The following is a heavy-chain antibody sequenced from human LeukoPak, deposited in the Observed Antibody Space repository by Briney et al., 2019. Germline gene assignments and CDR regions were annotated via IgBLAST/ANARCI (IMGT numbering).Heavy chain of an antibody. J-gene: IGHJ1*01. D-gene: IGHD3-16*02. Sequence: SETLSLTCTVSGGSISGYFWSWIRQPAGKGLEWIGRIYATGTTDYNPSLKSRVTMSVDTSKNQFSLNLTSVTAADTAVYYCAREGGGSNRCLDWGQGTLVTVSS. CDR1: GGSISGYF. V-gene: IGHV4-4*07. CDR2: IYATGTT. CDR3: AREGGGSNRCLD.